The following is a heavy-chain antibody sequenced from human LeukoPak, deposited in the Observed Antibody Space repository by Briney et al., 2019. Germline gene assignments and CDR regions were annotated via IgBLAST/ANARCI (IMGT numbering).Heavy chain of an antibody. J-gene: IGHJ4*02. Sequence: GGSLRLSCAASGFTFSSYGMSWVRQAPGKGLEWVSAISGSGGSTYYADSVKGRFTISRDNSKNTLYLQMNSLRAEDTAVYYCAKGDVLATEFDYWGQGTLVTVSS. CDR3: AKGDVLATEFDY. CDR1: GFTFSSYG. V-gene: IGHV3-23*01. CDR2: ISGSGGST. D-gene: IGHD5-24*01.